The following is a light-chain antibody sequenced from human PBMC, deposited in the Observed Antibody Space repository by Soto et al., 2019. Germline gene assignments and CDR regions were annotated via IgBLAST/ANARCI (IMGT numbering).Light chain of an antibody. CDR3: QQYGSPRS. V-gene: IGKV3-20*01. J-gene: IGKJ4*01. Sequence: EIVLTQSPGTLSLSPGERATLSCRASQSVASSYLAWYQQKPGQAPRLVIYGTSSRATGVPDRFSGSGSGTDFTLTISRPEPEDFAVYYCQQYGSPRSFGGGTKVEIK. CDR2: GTS. CDR1: QSVASSY.